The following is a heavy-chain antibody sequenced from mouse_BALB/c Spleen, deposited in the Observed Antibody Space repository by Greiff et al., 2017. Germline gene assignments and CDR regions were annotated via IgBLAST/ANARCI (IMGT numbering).Heavy chain of an antibody. J-gene: IGHJ4*01. CDR1: GFTFSSFG. CDR3: ARFGITTHYYAMDY. Sequence: EVKLQESGGGLVQPGGSRKLSCAASGFTFSSFGMHWVRQAPEKGLEWVAYISSGSSTIYYADTVKGRFTISRDNPKNTLFLQMTSLRSEDTAMYYCARFGITTHYYAMDYWGQGTSVTVSS. V-gene: IGHV5-17*02. D-gene: IGHD2-4*01. CDR2: ISSGSSTI.